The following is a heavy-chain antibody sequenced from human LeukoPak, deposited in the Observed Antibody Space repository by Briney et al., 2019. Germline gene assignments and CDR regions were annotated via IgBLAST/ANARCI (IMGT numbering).Heavy chain of an antibody. Sequence: SVKVSCKASGFTFTSSAMQWVRQARGQRLEWIGWIVVGSGNTNYAQKFQERVTITRDMSTSTAYMELSSLRSEDTAVYYCAAVEAYGDYVYYYYGMDVWGQGTTVTVSS. J-gene: IGHJ6*02. CDR1: GFTFTSSA. CDR2: IVVGSGNT. V-gene: IGHV1-58*02. CDR3: AAVEAYGDYVYYYYGMDV. D-gene: IGHD4-17*01.